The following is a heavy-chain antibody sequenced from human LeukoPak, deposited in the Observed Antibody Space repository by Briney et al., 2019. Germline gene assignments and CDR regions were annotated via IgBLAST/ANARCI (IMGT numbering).Heavy chain of an antibody. CDR2: INPNSGGT. CDR1: GYTFTGYY. CDR3: AREKSTRTYYYDSSGYSDYSH. D-gene: IGHD3-22*01. Sequence: ASVKVSCKASGYTFTGYYMHWVRQAPGQGLEWMGWINPNSGGTNYAQKFQGRVTMTRDTSIGTAYMELSRLRSDDTAVYYCAREKSTRTYYYDSSGYSDYSHWGQGTLVTVSS. V-gene: IGHV1-2*02. J-gene: IGHJ4*02.